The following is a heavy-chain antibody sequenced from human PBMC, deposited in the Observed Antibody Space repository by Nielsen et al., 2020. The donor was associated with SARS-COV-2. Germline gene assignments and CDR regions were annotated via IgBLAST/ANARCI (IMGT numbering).Heavy chain of an antibody. CDR2: INHSGST. CDR1: GGSISSSSYY. J-gene: IGHJ6*03. D-gene: IGHD6-13*01. V-gene: IGHV4-39*07. CDR3: ARGVAAAAGHRNLVYYYYYYMDV. Sequence: SETLSLTCTVSGGSISSSSYYWSWIRQPPGKGLEWIGEINHSGSTNYNPSLKSRVTISVDTSKNQFSLKLSSVTAADTAVYYCARGVAAAAGHRNLVYYYYYYMDVWGKGTTVTVSS.